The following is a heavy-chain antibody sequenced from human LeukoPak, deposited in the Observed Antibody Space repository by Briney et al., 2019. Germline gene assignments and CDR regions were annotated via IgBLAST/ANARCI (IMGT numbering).Heavy chain of an antibody. D-gene: IGHD3-22*01. V-gene: IGHV5-51*01. CDR2: IYPGDSDI. J-gene: IGHJ3*02. CDR3: ARPQPPLLGYYFDNRGYLGAFDI. CDR1: GYSFTTYW. Sequence: RGESLKISCKGSGYSFTTYWIAWVRQMPGKGLEWMGVIYPGDSDIRYSPSFQGQVTISADKSISTAYLQWSGLKASDTAMFYCARPQPPLLGYYFDNRGYLGAFDIWGQGTMVTVSS.